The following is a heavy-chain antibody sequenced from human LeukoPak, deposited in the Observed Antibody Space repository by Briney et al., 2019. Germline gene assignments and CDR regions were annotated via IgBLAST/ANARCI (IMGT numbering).Heavy chain of an antibody. Sequence: GGSLRLSCAASGFTFSSYSMNWVRQAPGKGLEWVSSISSSSSYIYYADSVKGRFTISRDNAKNSLYLQMNSLRAEDTAVYYCARGGPKWELRPADYWGQGTLVTVSS. V-gene: IGHV3-21*01. CDR2: ISSSSSYI. CDR1: GFTFSSYS. D-gene: IGHD1-26*01. J-gene: IGHJ4*02. CDR3: ARGGPKWELRPADY.